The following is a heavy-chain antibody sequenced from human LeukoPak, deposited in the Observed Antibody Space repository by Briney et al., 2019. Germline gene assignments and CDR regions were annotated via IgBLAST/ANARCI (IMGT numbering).Heavy chain of an antibody. V-gene: IGHV5-51*01. Sequence: GGSLKSSCKGSGYSFTSYWIGWVRQMPGKGLEWMGIIYPGDSDTRYSPSFQGQVTISADKSISTAYLQWSSLKASDTAMYYRARLHYYDILTGYYFDYWGQGTLVTVSS. CDR2: IYPGDSDT. D-gene: IGHD3-9*01. CDR1: GYSFTSYW. CDR3: ARLHYYDILTGYYFDY. J-gene: IGHJ4*02.